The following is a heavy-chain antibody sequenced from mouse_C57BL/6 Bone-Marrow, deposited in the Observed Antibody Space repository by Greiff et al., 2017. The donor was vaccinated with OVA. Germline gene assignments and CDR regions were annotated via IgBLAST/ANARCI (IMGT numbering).Heavy chain of an antibody. V-gene: IGHV1-55*01. CDR2: IYPGSGST. CDR3: ARRAVGPHYYDIDY. D-gene: IGHD1-1*01. CDR1: GYTFTSYW. J-gene: IGHJ4*01. Sequence: QVQLQQPGAELVKPGASVKLSCKASGYTFTSYWITWVKQRPGQGLEWIGEIYPGSGSTYYNEKFKSKATLTVDTSSSTAYMQLSSLTSEDSAVFDGARRAVGPHYYDIDYWGQGTSVTVSS.